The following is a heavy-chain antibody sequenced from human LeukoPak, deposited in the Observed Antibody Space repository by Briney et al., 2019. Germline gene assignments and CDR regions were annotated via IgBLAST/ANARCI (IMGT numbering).Heavy chain of an antibody. Sequence: PGRSLRLSCTASGFNFGDYAMSWVRQAPGKGLEWVGFIRSKAYGGTTEYAASVKGRFTISRDDSKSIAYLQMNSLKTEETGVYYCTRDSRSGYSSRGGDYWGQGTLVTVSS. D-gene: IGHD6-13*01. CDR1: GFNFGDYA. V-gene: IGHV3-49*04. J-gene: IGHJ4*02. CDR2: IRSKAYGGTT. CDR3: TRDSRSGYSSRGGDY.